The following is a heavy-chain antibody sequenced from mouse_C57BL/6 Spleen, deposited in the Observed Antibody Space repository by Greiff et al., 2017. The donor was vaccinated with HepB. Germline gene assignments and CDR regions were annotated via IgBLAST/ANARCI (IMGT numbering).Heavy chain of an antibody. CDR2: ISSGGSYT. CDR1: GFTFSSYG. J-gene: IGHJ2*01. Sequence: DVKLQESGGDLVKPGGSLKLSCAASGFTFSSYGMSWVRQTPDKRLEWVATISSGGSYTYYPDSVKGRFTISRDNAKNTLYLQMSSLKSEDTAMYYCARHEGLFDYWGQGTTLTVSS. D-gene: IGHD3-3*01. CDR3: ARHEGLFDY. V-gene: IGHV5-6*02.